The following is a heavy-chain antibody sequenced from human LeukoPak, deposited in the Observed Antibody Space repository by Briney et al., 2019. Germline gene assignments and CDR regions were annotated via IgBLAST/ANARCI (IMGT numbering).Heavy chain of an antibody. CDR3: ARDYAVGSHVHYYYYGMDV. D-gene: IGHD2-2*01. J-gene: IGHJ6*02. V-gene: IGHV1-69*17. CDR1: GGTFSSYA. Sequence: SVKVSCKASGGTFSSYAISWVRQAPGQGLEWMGGIIPIFGIANYAQKFQGRVTITADKSTSTAYMELSSLRSEDTAVYYCARDYAVGSHVHYYYYGMDVWGQGTTVTVSS. CDR2: IIPIFGIA.